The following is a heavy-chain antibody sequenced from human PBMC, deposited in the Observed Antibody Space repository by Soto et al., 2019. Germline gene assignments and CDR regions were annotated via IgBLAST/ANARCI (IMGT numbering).Heavy chain of an antibody. CDR2: IYYSGST. CDR3: ASPKIAFYNWFDP. V-gene: IGHV4-39*01. Sequence: QLQLQESGPGLVRPSETLSLTCTVSGGSISSSSYYWGWIRQPPGKGLEWIGSIYYSGSTYYNPSLKSRVTRSVDTSKNQSSLKLSSVTAADTAVYYCASPKIAFYNWFDPWGQGTLVTVSS. J-gene: IGHJ5*02. CDR1: GGSISSSSYY. D-gene: IGHD3-3*02.